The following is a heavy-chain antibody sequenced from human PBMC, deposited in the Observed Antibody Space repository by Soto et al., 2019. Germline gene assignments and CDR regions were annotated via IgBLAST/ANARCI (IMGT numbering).Heavy chain of an antibody. CDR1: AFSLSTNGVG. V-gene: IGHV2-5*01. CDR2: IYCNEDK. D-gene: IGHD2-8*01. J-gene: IGHJ4*02. CDR3: VHTVMVHAMTGGHYFDY. Sequence: QITLEQSGPTLAKPTQTLTLTCTFSAFSLSTNGVGVGWIRQPPEKPLAWLAVIYCNEDKRYSRSLKSRLSITKDTSKNQVVLTMTTMDPVDTASYYCVHTVMVHAMTGGHYFDYWGSGMLVTVSS.